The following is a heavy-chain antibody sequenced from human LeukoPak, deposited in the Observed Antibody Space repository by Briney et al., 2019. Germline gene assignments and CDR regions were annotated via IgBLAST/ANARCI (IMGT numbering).Heavy chain of an antibody. V-gene: IGHV3-30*02. D-gene: IGHD4-17*01. CDR1: GFTFSSYG. J-gene: IGHJ4*02. CDR2: IWYDGSNK. Sequence: GGSLRLSCAASGFTFSSYGMHWVRQAPGKGLEWVAFIWYDGSNKYYADSAKGRFTISRDNSKNTLYLQMNSLRAEDAAVYYCGNDYGDYWGQGALVTVSS. CDR3: GNDYGDY.